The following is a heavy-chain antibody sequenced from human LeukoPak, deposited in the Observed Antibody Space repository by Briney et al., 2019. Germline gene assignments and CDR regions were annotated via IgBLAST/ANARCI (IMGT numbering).Heavy chain of an antibody. V-gene: IGHV3-21*01. CDR2: ISSSSYI. CDR3: ARDYYGSGSVLDY. J-gene: IGHJ4*02. D-gene: IGHD3-10*01. Sequence: GGSLRLSCAACGFTFSSYSMNWVRQAPGQGLKWVSSISSSSYIYYADSVKGRFTISRDNAKNSLYLQMNSLRAEDTAVYYCARDYYGSGSVLDYWGQGTLVTVSS. CDR1: GFTFSSYS.